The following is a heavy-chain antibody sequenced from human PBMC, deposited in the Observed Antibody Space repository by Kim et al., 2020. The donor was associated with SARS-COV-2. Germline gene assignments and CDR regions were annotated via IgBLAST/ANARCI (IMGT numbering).Heavy chain of an antibody. Sequence: GGSLRLSCAASGFTFSSYWMSWVRQAPGKGLEWVANIKQDGSEKYYVDSVKGRFTISRDNAKNSLYLQMNSLRAEDTAVYYCARDLALSGYSSGWYFYYYSMDLWCQGATHTVSS. CDR2: IKQDGSEK. D-gene: IGHD6-19*01. J-gene: IGHJ6*02. V-gene: IGHV3-7*01. CDR1: GFTFSSYW. CDR3: ARDLALSGYSSGWYFYYYSMDL.